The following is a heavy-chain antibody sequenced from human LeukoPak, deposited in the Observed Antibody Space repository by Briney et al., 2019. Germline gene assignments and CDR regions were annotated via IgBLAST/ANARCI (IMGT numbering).Heavy chain of an antibody. V-gene: IGHV3-21*01. Sequence: PGGSLRLSCAASGFTFSTYSTNWVRQAPGKGLEWVSSISNNGNYIYYADSVKGRFTISRDNAKSSLYLQMNSLRVEDTAVYYCARLYCSGDCYAFDYWGQGTLVTVSS. CDR2: ISNNGNYI. CDR1: GFTFSTYS. J-gene: IGHJ4*02. D-gene: IGHD2-21*02. CDR3: ARLYCSGDCYAFDY.